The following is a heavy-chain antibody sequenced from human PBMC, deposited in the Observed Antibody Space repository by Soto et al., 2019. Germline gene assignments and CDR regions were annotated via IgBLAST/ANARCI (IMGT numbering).Heavy chain of an antibody. V-gene: IGHV4-39*01. J-gene: IGHJ3*02. CDR3: ARHPKYCSSTSCRGAFDI. Sequence: TLSLTCTVSGGSISSSSYYWGWIRQPPGKGLEWIGSIYYSGSAYYNPSLKSRVTISVDTSKNQFSLKLSSVTAADTAVYYCARHPKYCSSTSCRGAFDIWGQGTMVTVS. CDR2: IYYSGSA. CDR1: GGSISSSSYY. D-gene: IGHD2-2*01.